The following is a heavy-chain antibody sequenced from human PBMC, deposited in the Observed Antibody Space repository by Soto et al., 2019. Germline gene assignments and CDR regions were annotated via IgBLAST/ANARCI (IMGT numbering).Heavy chain of an antibody. CDR3: ARRGDRAIHGSGSVSNGYQYGLDV. Sequence: SSETLSLTCTVSGDSITTSSYYWAWIRQPPGKGLEWIGSIYYGGNTYYNPSLKGRVTISVDTSKSQFSLKLSSVTAADTADYYGARRGDRAIHGSGSVSNGYQYGLDVWGQGTTVTVSS. CDR1: GDSITTSSYY. CDR2: IYYGGNT. V-gene: IGHV4-39*01. D-gene: IGHD3-10*01. J-gene: IGHJ6*02.